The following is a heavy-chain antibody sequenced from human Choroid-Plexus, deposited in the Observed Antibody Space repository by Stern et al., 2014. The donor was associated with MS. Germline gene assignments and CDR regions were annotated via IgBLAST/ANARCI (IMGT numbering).Heavy chain of an antibody. V-gene: IGHV3-30*18. CDR1: GFSFSSFG. J-gene: IGHJ4*02. D-gene: IGHD2/OR15-2a*01. CDR2: ISYDGSK. Sequence: QVQLVQSGGGVVQPGGPLRLSCEASGFSFSSFGMHWVRQAPGKGLEWVALISYDGSKDYADSVKGRFAISRDNSKNTLYLQMNSLRAEDTAVYYCAKDRQYLTFFFDFWGQGSLVTVSS. CDR3: AKDRQYLTFFFDF.